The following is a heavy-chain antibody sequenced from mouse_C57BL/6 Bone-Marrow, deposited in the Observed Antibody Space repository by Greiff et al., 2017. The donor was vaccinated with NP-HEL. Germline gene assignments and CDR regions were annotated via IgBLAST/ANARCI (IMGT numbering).Heavy chain of an antibody. CDR2: INPGSGGT. J-gene: IGHJ3*01. CDR3: ARETLIYYDYDAAWFAY. V-gene: IGHV1-54*01. CDR1: GYAFTNYL. Sequence: QVHVKQSGAELVRPGTSVKVSCKASGYAFTNYLIEWVKQRPGQGLEWIGVINPGSGGTNYNEKFKGKATLTADKSSSTAYMQLSSLTSEDSAVYFCARETLIYYDYDAAWFAYWGQGTLVTVSA. D-gene: IGHD2-4*01.